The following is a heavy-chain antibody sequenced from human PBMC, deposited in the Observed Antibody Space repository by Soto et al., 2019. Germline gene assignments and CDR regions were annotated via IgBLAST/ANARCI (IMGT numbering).Heavy chain of an antibody. Sequence: EVQLLESGGGLVQPGGSLRLSCAASGFTFSSYAMNWVRQAPGKGLEWVSAISGSGGSTYYADSVKGWFTISRDNSKNTLYLQMNSLRAEDTAVYYCAKTPIAYILTGYQGYFDLWGRGTLVTVSS. J-gene: IGHJ2*01. D-gene: IGHD3-9*01. V-gene: IGHV3-23*01. CDR1: GFTFSSYA. CDR3: AKTPIAYILTGYQGYFDL. CDR2: ISGSGGST.